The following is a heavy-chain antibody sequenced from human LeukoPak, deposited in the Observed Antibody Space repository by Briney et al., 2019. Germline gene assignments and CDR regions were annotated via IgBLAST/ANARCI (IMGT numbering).Heavy chain of an antibody. D-gene: IGHD3-16*01. CDR2: INPNSGGT. Sequence: ASVKVSCKASGYTFTGYYMHWVRQAPGQGLEWMGWINPNSGGTNYAQKFQGRVAITRDTSISTAYMELSRLRSDDTAVYYCASLGPDTFGGVIESWGQGTLVTVSS. J-gene: IGHJ4*02. V-gene: IGHV1-2*02. CDR1: GYTFTGYY. CDR3: ASLGPDTFGGVIES.